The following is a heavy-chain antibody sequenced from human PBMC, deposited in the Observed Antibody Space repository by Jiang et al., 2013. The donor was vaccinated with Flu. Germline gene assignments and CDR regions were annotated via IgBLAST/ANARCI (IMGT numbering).Heavy chain of an antibody. V-gene: IGHV4-61*02. CDR2: IYSSGNN. CDR3: ARGNVFWSGSGFDP. CDR1: GDSISSGRYY. D-gene: IGHD3-3*01. J-gene: IGHJ5*02. Sequence: GPGLVKPSQTLSLTCTVSGDSISSGRYYWNWIRQPAGKGLEWIGRIYSSGNNNYNPSLKSRVYMSVDLSKNQFSLKLSSVTAADSAVYYCARGNVFWSGSGFDPWGQGTLVIVSS.